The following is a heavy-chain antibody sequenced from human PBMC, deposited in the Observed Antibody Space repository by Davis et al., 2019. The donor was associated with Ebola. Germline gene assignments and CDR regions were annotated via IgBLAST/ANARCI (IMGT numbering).Heavy chain of an antibody. Sequence: GESLKISCAASGFTFSSYAMHWVRQAPGKGLEWVAVISYDGSNKYYADSVKGRFTISRDNSKNTLYLQMNSLRAEDTAVYYCARELGYFYYWGQGTLVTVSS. J-gene: IGHJ4*02. CDR1: GFTFSSYA. CDR3: ARELGYFYY. V-gene: IGHV3-30-3*01. D-gene: IGHD3-16*01. CDR2: ISYDGSNK.